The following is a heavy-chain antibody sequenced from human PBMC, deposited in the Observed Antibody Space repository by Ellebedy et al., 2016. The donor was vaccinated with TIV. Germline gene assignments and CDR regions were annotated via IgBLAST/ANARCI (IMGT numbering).Heavy chain of an antibody. CDR2: ISAYNGNT. V-gene: IGHV1-18*04. J-gene: IGHJ6*02. CDR3: ARERSSSWPTVYYYYGMDV. CDR1: GYTFTSYG. D-gene: IGHD6-13*01. Sequence: AASVKVSCKASGYTFTSYGISWVRQAPGQGLEWMGWISAYNGNTNYAQKFQGRVTMTRDTSTSTVYMELSSLRSEDTAVYYCARERSSSWPTVYYYYGMDVWGQGTTVTVSS.